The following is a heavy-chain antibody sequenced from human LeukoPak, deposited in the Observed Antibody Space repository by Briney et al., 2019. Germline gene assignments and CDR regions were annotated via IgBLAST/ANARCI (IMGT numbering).Heavy chain of an antibody. V-gene: IGHV4-59*08. CDR2: IQNSAIYRAKI. D-gene: IGHD6-6*01. CDR3: ARLSSTLYYSMDV. J-gene: IGHJ6*02. CDR1: GGSISSYY. Sequence: SETLSLTCAVSGGSISSYYWTWIRQPPGKGLEWVGYIQNSAIYRAKIKSSPSLQSRVSLSIDTSKNQVSLTVNSVTAADAAVYYCARLSSTLYYSMDVWGPGTAVTVSS.